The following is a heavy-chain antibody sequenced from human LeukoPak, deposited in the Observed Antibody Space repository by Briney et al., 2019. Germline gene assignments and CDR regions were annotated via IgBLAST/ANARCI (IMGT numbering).Heavy chain of an antibody. CDR3: ARVPPGWRVYYFDY. J-gene: IGHJ4*02. CDR2: ISYDGSNK. Sequence: GGSLRLSCAASGFTFSNYAMHWVRQAPGKGLRWVAAISYDGSNKNYADSVKGRFTISRDNSKNTLYLQMNSLRAEDTAVYYCARVPPGWRVYYFDYWGQGTLVTASS. V-gene: IGHV3-30*04. CDR1: GFTFSNYA. D-gene: IGHD6-19*01.